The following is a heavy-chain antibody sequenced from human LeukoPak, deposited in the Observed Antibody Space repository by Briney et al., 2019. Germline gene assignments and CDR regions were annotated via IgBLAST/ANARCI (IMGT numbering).Heavy chain of an antibody. V-gene: IGHV3-74*01. D-gene: IGHD6-13*01. CDR1: GFTFSRYW. J-gene: IGHJ4*02. Sequence: GGSLRLSCAASGFTFSRYWMHWVRQAPGKGLVWVSRISPDGSRTTYADSVGGRFTISRDNSKNTLYLQMNSLRAEDTAVYLCAKDKYSPVRSMSEAAYYFDFWGPGTLVTVSS. CDR3: AKDKYSPVRSMSEAAYYFDF. CDR2: ISPDGSRT.